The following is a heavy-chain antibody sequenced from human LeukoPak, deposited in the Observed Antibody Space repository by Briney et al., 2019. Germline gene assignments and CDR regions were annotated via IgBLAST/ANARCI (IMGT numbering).Heavy chain of an antibody. D-gene: IGHD3-10*01. V-gene: IGHV4-38-2*01. CDR2: IYYSGST. CDR3: ARGPGLWFGNYYFDY. Sequence: GSLRLSCAASGFTFSDYSMHWVRQAPGKGLEWIGSIYYSGSTYYNPSLKSRVTISVDTSKNQFSLKLSSVTAADTAVYYCARGPGLWFGNYYFDYWGQGTLVTVSS. J-gene: IGHJ4*02. CDR1: GFTFSDYS.